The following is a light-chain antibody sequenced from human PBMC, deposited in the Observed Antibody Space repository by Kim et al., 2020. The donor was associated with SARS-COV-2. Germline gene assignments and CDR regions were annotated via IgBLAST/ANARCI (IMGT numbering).Light chain of an antibody. CDR2: YDK. J-gene: IGLJ3*02. V-gene: IGLV3-21*04. Sequence: ATGKRSTITCGGSDSGTKTGHWYQQKQGQGPVLGKYYDKDRASGIRERYSGSNSGNTATLTISRFEAGDDADYYWQVWDSSSDHWVFGGGTQLTVL. CDR1: DSGTKT. CDR3: QVWDSSSDHWV.